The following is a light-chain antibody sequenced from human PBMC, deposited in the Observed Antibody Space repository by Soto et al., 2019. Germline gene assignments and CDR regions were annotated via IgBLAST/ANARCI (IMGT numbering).Light chain of an antibody. CDR1: QSVTGSY. Sequence: EIVLTQSPGTLSLSPGERATLSCRASQSVTGSYLAWYQQKPGQAPRLLIYAASNRATGIPDRFSGGGSGTDFTLTISRLEPEDFAVYYCQQYGTSRTFGQGTKVEIK. CDR2: AAS. CDR3: QQYGTSRT. V-gene: IGKV3-20*01. J-gene: IGKJ1*01.